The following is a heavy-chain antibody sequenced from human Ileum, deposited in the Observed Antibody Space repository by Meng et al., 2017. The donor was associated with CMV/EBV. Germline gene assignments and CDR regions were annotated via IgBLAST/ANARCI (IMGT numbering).Heavy chain of an antibody. Sequence: QLPLPQWGAGLLKPSTTLSLTCGVYGGSFSGYHWSWIRQPPGKGLEWIGEINHSGGSNYNPSLKSRVTISLDTSKTQFSLKLNSVTAADTAVYYCATGTSQAWELLHSWGQGILVTVSS. D-gene: IGHD1-26*01. V-gene: IGHV4-34*02. J-gene: IGHJ4*02. CDR3: ATGTSQAWELLHS. CDR1: GGSFSGYH. CDR2: INHSGGS.